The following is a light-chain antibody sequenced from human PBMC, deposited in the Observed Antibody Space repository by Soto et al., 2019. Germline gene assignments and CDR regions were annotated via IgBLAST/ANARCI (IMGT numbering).Light chain of an antibody. CDR1: QSVSSN. Sequence: EIVMTQSPATLSVSPGERASLSCRASQSVSSNLAWYQQKPGQAPRLLIYGASTRAPGIPARFSGSGSGTEFTLTISSLQSGDVAVYYCQQYDTWPPGTFGQGTKVEIK. CDR3: QQYDTWPPGT. V-gene: IGKV3-15*01. CDR2: GAS. J-gene: IGKJ1*01.